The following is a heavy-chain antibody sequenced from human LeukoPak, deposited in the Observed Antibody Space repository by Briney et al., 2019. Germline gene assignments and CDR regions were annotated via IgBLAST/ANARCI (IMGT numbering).Heavy chain of an antibody. D-gene: IGHD3-9*01. V-gene: IGHV3-11*04. J-gene: IGHJ4*02. CDR3: ARQRGDILTGYYMPRGFDY. CDR1: GFTFSDYY. Sequence: GGSLRLSCAASGFTFSDYYMSWIRQAPGKGLEWVSYISSSGSTIYYADSVKGRFTISRDNAKNSLYLQMNSLRAEDTAVYYCARQRGDILTGYYMPRGFDYWGQGTLVTVSS. CDR2: ISSSGSTI.